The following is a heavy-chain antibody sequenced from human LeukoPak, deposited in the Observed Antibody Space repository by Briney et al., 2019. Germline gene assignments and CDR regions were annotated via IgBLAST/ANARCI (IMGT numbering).Heavy chain of an antibody. CDR1: GFTFSAYW. CDR3: ARDLYYGSSAYFEGYFDY. V-gene: IGHV3-7*01. D-gene: IGHD3-22*01. J-gene: IGHJ4*02. CDR2: IKQEGGDK. Sequence: GGSLRLSCAASGFTFSAYWMSWVRQAPGKGLEWVANIKQEGGDKYYADSVEGRFTISIDNAQKSLYLHMISLRAEDTALYFCARDLYYGSSAYFEGYFDYWGQGALVTVSS.